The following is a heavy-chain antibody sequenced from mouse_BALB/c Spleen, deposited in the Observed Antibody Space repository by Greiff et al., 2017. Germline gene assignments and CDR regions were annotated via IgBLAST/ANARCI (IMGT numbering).Heavy chain of an antibody. Sequence: EVQLVESGGGLVKPGGSLKLSCAASGFTFSSYAMSWVRQTPEKRLEWVASISSGGSTYYPDSVKGRFTISRDNARNILYLQMSSLRSEDTAMYYCARVIITTVVAVDYWGQGTTLTVSS. CDR1: GFTFSSYA. CDR2: ISSGGST. CDR3: ARVIITTVVAVDY. J-gene: IGHJ2*01. V-gene: IGHV5-6-5*01. D-gene: IGHD1-1*01.